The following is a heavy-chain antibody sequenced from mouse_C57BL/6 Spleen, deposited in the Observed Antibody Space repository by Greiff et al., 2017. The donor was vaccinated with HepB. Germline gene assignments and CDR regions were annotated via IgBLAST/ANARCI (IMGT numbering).Heavy chain of an antibody. J-gene: IGHJ3*01. CDR1: GYTFTSYW. D-gene: IGHD2-4*01. CDR2: INPSSGYT. V-gene: IGHV1-7*01. Sequence: VQLQESGAELAKPGASVKLSCKASGYTFTSYWMHWVNQRPGQGLEWMGYINPSSGYTKYNQKFKDKATLTADKSSSTAYMQLSSLTYEDSAVYYCARSSYDYDEERFAYWGQGTLVTVSA. CDR3: ARSSYDYDEERFAY.